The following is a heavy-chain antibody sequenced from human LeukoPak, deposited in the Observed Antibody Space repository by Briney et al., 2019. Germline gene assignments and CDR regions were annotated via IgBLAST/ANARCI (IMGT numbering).Heavy chain of an antibody. V-gene: IGHV3-30*02. Sequence: GGSLRLSCAAPGFGFSSYGMHWVRQAPGKGLEWVAFIRYDGSNKYYADSVKGRFTISRDNSKNTVSLQMNSLRPEDTAVYYCAKRGYTSSWNFDSWGQGTLVTVSS. J-gene: IGHJ4*02. D-gene: IGHD6-13*01. CDR3: AKRGYTSSWNFDS. CDR2: IRYDGSNK. CDR1: GFGFSSYG.